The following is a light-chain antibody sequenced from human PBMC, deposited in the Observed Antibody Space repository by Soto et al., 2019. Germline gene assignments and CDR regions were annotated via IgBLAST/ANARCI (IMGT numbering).Light chain of an antibody. CDR1: SSDVGGYKY. Sequence: QSVLTQPASVSGSPGQSINLSCTRNSSDVGGYKYVSWYQHHPGKAPKPIIYDVSNRPSGVSNPFSGSKSGNTASLTISGLQPEEEADHYCSSYTTSNTRQIVFGTGTKVTVL. CDR3: SSYTTSNTRQIV. CDR2: DVS. V-gene: IGLV2-14*03. J-gene: IGLJ1*01.